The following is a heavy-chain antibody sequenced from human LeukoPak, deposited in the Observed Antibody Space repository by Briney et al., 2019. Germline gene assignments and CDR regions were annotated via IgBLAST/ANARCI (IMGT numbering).Heavy chain of an antibody. CDR3: ARESGRRGVATIFGY. CDR2: INPNSGGT. V-gene: IGHV1-2*06. Sequence: ASVKVSCKASGYTFTGYYMHWVRQAPGQGLEWMGRINPNSGGTNYAQKFQGRVTMTGDTSISTAYMELSRLRSDDTAVYYCARESGRRGVATIFGYWGQGTLVTVSS. J-gene: IGHJ4*02. D-gene: IGHD5-12*01. CDR1: GYTFTGYY.